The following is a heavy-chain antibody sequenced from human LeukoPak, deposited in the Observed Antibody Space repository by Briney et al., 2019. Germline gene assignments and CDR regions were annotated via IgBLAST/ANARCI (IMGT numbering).Heavy chain of an antibody. D-gene: IGHD1-26*01. CDR2: ITSSSNYI. J-gene: IGHJ3*02. Sequence: GGSLRLSCAASGFTFSSYSMNWVRQAPGKGLEWVSYITSSSNYIYYADSVKGRFTISRDNAENSLFLLMNSLRAEDTAVYYCARVDSSGSRIWGQGTMVTVSS. V-gene: IGHV3-21*01. CDR1: GFTFSSYS. CDR3: ARVDSSGSRI.